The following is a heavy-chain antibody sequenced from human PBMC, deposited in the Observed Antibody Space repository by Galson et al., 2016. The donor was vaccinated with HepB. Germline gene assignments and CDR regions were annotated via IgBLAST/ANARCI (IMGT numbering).Heavy chain of an antibody. Sequence: SLRLSCAASGFTFSNAWMSWVRQAPGKGLEWVGRIKTKTDGGTTDFAAPVKGRFTVSRDDSKNTLYLQMNSLKSEDTAVYYCTTGTYYRDINGMLRDWYFALWGRGTLVTVSS. CDR1: GFTFSNAW. V-gene: IGHV3-15*01. D-gene: IGHD3-22*01. CDR2: IKTKTDGGTT. CDR3: TTGTYYRDINGMLRDWYFAL. J-gene: IGHJ2*01.